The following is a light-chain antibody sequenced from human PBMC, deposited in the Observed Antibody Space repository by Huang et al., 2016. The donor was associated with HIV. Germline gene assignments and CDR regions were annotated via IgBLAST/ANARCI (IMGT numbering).Light chain of an antibody. CDR3: QQYKIWPMT. CDR2: GAS. V-gene: IGKV3-15*01. Sequence: EIVMTQSPATLSVSPGERATVSCRASQSASSRFAWYQHKPGQATRLLIYGASTRATGVSARFSGSGSGVEFTLTISNLQSEDFAVYYCQQYKIWPMTFGQGTKVEIK. CDR1: QSASSR. J-gene: IGKJ1*01.